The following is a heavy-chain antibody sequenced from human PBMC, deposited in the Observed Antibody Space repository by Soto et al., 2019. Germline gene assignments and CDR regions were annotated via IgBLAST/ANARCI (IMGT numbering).Heavy chain of an antibody. J-gene: IGHJ2*01. CDR3: AREGTIFGVTSYWYFYL. CDR1: GGTFSSYT. Sequence: QVQLVQSGAEVKKPGSSVKVSCKASGGTFSSYTISWVRQAPGQGLEWMGRIIPILGIANYAQKFQGRVTITADKSTSTAYMELSRLRSEDTAVYYCAREGTIFGVTSYWYFYLWGRGTLVTVSS. CDR2: IIPILGIA. V-gene: IGHV1-69*08. D-gene: IGHD3-3*01.